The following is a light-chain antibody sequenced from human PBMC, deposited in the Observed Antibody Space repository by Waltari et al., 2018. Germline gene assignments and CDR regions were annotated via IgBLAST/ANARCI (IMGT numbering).Light chain of an antibody. CDR2: DAS. CDR3: QHYSSAPNT. J-gene: IGKJ2*01. Sequence: EIVLTQSPGTLSLFPGERATLSYRASQSVSSNYLAWYQQKPGQAPRLLIHDASSRATGIPDRFSGSGSGTDFTLTISGLEPEDFAVYFCQHYSSAPNTFGQGTRLEIK. CDR1: QSVSSNY. V-gene: IGKV3-20*01.